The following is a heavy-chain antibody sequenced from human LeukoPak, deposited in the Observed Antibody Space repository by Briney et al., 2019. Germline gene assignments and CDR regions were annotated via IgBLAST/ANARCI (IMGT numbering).Heavy chain of an antibody. D-gene: IGHD3-22*01. CDR2: ISYDGSNK. CDR1: GFTFSSYA. CDR3: AREPNMIVVVIEGYWFDP. J-gene: IGHJ5*02. Sequence: GGSLRLSCAASGFTFSSYAMHWVRQAPGKGLEWVAVISYDGSNKYYADSVKGRFTISRDNSKNTLYLQMNSLRAEDTAVYYCAREPNMIVVVIEGYWFDPWGQGTLVTVSS. V-gene: IGHV3-30-3*01.